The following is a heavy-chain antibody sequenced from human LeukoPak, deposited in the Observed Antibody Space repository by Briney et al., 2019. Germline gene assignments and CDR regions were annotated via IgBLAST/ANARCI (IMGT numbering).Heavy chain of an antibody. CDR3: AKDPRYYDILTPYFDY. CDR2: ISGSGGST. Sequence: GGSLRLSCAASGFTFSSYGMSWVRQAPGKGLEWVSAISGSGGSTYYADSVKGRFTISRDNSKNTLYLQMNSLRAEDTAVYYCAKDPRYYDILTPYFDYWAREPWSPSPQ. J-gene: IGHJ4*02. CDR1: GFTFSSYG. D-gene: IGHD3-9*01. V-gene: IGHV3-23*01.